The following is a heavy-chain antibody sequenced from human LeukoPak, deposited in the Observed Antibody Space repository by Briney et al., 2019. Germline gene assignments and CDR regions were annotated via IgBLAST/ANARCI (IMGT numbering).Heavy chain of an antibody. CDR2: IYSHGGT. V-gene: IGHV3-66*01. D-gene: IGHD3-22*01. J-gene: IGHJ6*03. CDR3: XRDXXDSXSGVSXXXYXAV. Sequence: SXAASGFTVSNNYMSWVRQAPGKGLEWVSLIYSHGGTNYADSVKGRFTISRDNSKNTLYMQMNSLRAEDTAVYYCXRDXXDSXSGVSXXXYXAVWGKXTTVTISS. CDR1: GFTVSNNY.